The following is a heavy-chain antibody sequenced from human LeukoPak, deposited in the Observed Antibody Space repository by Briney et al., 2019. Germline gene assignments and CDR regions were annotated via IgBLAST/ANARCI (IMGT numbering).Heavy chain of an antibody. Sequence: SVKVSCKASGGSFSRYAISWVRQAPGQGLEWMGGIIPIFGTANYAQKFQGRVTITADESTRTAYMELRTLRSEDTAIYYCARGRGETGVYYSLYGGRGTPVTAPS. J-gene: IGHJ4*02. V-gene: IGHV1-69*13. CDR2: IIPIFGTA. CDR1: GGSFSRYA. CDR3: ARGRGETGVYYSLY. D-gene: IGHD3-22*01.